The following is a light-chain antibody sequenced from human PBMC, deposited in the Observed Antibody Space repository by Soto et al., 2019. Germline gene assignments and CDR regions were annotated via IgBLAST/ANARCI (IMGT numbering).Light chain of an antibody. V-gene: IGLV3-21*04. CDR3: QVWDGSTHHLV. J-gene: IGLJ3*02. Sequence: SYELTQPPSVSVAPGRTAIITCGGSKVGSKSVHWYPQKPGQAPVLVIYYDVDRPSGIPERFSGSNSGDTATLTIASVEAGDEADYYCQVWDGSTHHLVFGGGTKLTVL. CDR2: YDV. CDR1: KVGSKS.